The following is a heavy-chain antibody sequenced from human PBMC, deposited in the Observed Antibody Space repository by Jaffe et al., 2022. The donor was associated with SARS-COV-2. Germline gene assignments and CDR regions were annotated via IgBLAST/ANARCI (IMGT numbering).Heavy chain of an antibody. Sequence: EVQLVESGGGLVQPGGSLRLSCAASGFTFSSYWMSWVRQAPGKGLEWVANIKQDGSEKYYVDSVKGRFTISRDNAKNSLYLQMNSLRAEDTAVYYCARVGYVVVAEGPFDYWGQGTLVTVSS. V-gene: IGHV3-7*01. CDR2: IKQDGSEK. CDR3: ARVGYVVVAEGPFDY. CDR1: GFTFSSYW. J-gene: IGHJ4*02. D-gene: IGHD2-15*01.